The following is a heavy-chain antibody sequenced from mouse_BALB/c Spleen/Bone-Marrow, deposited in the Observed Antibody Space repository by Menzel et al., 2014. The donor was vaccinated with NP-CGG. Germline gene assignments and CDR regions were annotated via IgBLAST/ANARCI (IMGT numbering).Heavy chain of an antibody. V-gene: IGHV4-2*02. D-gene: IGHD6-1*01. CDR2: INPGSSTI. J-gene: IGHJ4*01. CDR1: GFDFSRYW. Sequence: VQLQQSGGGQVQPGGSLNLSCAASGFDFSRYWMSWARQAPGKGQEWIGEINPGSSTINYTPSLKDKFIISRDNAKNXLYLQMSKVRSEDTALYYCERSAYYALEYWGQGTSVTVS. CDR3: ERSAYYALEY.